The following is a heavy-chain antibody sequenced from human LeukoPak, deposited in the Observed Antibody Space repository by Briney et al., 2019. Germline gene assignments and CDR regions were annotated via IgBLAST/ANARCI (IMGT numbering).Heavy chain of an antibody. D-gene: IGHD1-26*01. V-gene: IGHV4-61*08. J-gene: IGHJ4*02. CDR3: ARTQSQSGSYRYYFGY. CDR1: GGSVGSAGYY. CDR2: IYYIRNT. Sequence: SETLSLTCTVSGGSVGSAGYYWSWIRQPPGGGLEWIGYIYYIRNTNYNPSLKGRVTMSPDPSKNQFSLKLNSVTAADTAVYYCARTQSQSGSYRYYFGYWGQGTLVTVSS.